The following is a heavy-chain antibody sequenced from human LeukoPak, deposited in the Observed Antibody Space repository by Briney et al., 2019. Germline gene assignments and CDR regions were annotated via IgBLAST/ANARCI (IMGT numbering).Heavy chain of an antibody. D-gene: IGHD4-17*01. V-gene: IGHV1-69*13. J-gene: IGHJ4*02. CDR1: GGTFSSYA. CDR2: IIPIFGTA. CDR3: ARLQPYGDYPIDY. Sequence: ASVKVSCKASGGTFSSYAIGWVRQAPGQGLEWMGGIIPIFGTANYAQKFQGRVTITADESTSTAYMELSSLRSEDTAVYYCARLQPYGDYPIDYWGQGTLVTVSS.